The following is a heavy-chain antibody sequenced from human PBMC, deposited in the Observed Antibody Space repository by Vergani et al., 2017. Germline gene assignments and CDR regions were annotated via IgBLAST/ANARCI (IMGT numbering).Heavy chain of an antibody. CDR1: GYNFTSYY. D-gene: IGHD6-19*01. J-gene: IGHJ4*02. V-gene: IGHV1-46*03. Sequence: QVQLMQSGAEVREPGASVKVSCKTSGYNFTSYYMLWVRQAPGQGLEWMGIINPSVSSTNYAQKFQGRVTMTRDTSTRTVYMELSSLTSEDTAIYYCARDLNEAVAAFDYWGQGTLVTVSS. CDR3: ARDLNEAVAAFDY. CDR2: INPSVSST.